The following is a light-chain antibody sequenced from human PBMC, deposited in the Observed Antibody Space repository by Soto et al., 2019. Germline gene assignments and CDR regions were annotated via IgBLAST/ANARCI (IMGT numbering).Light chain of an antibody. CDR1: SSDVGGYNY. Sequence: QSALTQPASVSGCPGQSITISCTGTSSDVGGYNYVSWYQQHPGKAPKLMIYDVNIRPSGISGRFSGSKSGNTASLIISGLQAEDEADYYCYSYTSSSTRVFGGGTKLTVL. J-gene: IGLJ3*02. CDR2: DVN. CDR3: YSYTSSSTRV. V-gene: IGLV2-14*03.